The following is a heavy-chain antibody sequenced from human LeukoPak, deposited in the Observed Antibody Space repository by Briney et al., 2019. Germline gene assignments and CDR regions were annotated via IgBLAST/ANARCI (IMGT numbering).Heavy chain of an antibody. V-gene: IGHV4-39*01. J-gene: IGHJ5*02. CDR1: GGSISSSSYY. Sequence: SETLSLTCTVSGGSISSSSYYWGWIRQPPGKGLEWIGSIYYSGSTYYNPSLKSRVTISVDTSKNQFSLKLSSVTAADTAVYYCARHTRDDYGDYKWFDPWGQGTPVTVSS. CDR2: IYYSGST. D-gene: IGHD4-17*01. CDR3: ARHTRDDYGDYKWFDP.